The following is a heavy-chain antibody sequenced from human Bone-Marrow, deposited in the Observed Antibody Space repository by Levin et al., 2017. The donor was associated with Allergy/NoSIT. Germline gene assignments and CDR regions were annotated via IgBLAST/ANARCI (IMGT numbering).Heavy chain of an antibody. CDR3: ARVPGLAVGKGYFDS. CDR2: IPHDGANT. J-gene: IGHJ5*01. Sequence: PGGSLRLSCAASGFTFSNFAMHWVRQAPGKGLEWVAAIPHDGANTYYTDSVRGRFTISRDNSKNTLFVEMNSLRVEDTAVYYCARVPGLAVGKGYFDSWGQGTLVTVSS. CDR1: GFTFSNFA. V-gene: IGHV3-30-3*01. D-gene: IGHD6-19*01.